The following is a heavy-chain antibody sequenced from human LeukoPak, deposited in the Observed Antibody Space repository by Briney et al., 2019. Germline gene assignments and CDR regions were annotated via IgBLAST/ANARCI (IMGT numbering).Heavy chain of an antibody. V-gene: IGHV4-39*01. CDR1: GGSISSSSYY. Sequence: PSETLSLTCTVSGGSISSSSYYWGWIRQPPGKGLEWIGSIYYSGSTYYNPSLKSRVTISVDTSKNQFSLKLSSVTAADTAVYYCARHATGDFPDYWGQGTLVTVSS. D-gene: IGHD4-17*01. CDR3: ARHATGDFPDY. CDR2: IYYSGST. J-gene: IGHJ4*02.